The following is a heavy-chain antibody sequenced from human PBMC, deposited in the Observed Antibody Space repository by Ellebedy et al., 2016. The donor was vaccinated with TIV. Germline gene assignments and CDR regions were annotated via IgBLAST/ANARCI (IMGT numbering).Heavy chain of an antibody. Sequence: GESLKISCAASGFIFSSYAMNWVRQAPGKGLEWVSVITRSGGGIYYAESVKGRFTISRDDSKNTLYLQTNRLRAEDTAVYYCVKGLGYCSSASCYEDYWGQGTLVTVSS. V-gene: IGHV3-23*01. J-gene: IGHJ4*02. CDR2: ITRSGGGI. D-gene: IGHD2-2*01. CDR1: GFIFSSYA. CDR3: VKGLGYCSSASCYEDY.